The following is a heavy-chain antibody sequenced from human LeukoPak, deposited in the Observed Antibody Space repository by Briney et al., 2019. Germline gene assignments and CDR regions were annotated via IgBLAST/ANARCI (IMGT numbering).Heavy chain of an antibody. J-gene: IGHJ1*01. CDR2: ISYDGSNK. CDR1: GFTFSSYA. V-gene: IGHV3-30*04. D-gene: IGHD2-21*02. Sequence: PGRSLRLSCAASGFTFSSYAMHWVRQAPGKGLEWVAVISYDGSNKYYADSVKGRFTISRDNSKNTLYLQVNSLRAEDTAVYYASYCGGDCHWGQGTLVTVSS. CDR3: SYCGGDCH.